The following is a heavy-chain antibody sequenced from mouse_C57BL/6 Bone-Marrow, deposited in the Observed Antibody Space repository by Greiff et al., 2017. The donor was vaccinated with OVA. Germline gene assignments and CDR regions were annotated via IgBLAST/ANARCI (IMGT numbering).Heavy chain of an antibody. V-gene: IGHV1-50*01. CDR3: ARIYDGYYVYAMDY. D-gene: IGHD2-3*01. Sequence: VQLQQPGAELVKPGASVKLSCKASGYTFTSYWMQWVKQRPGQGLEWIGEIDPSDSYTNYNQKFKGKATLTVDTSSSTAYMQLSSLTSEDSAVYYCARIYDGYYVYAMDYWGQGTSGTVSS. CDR2: IDPSDSYT. J-gene: IGHJ4*01. CDR1: GYTFTSYW.